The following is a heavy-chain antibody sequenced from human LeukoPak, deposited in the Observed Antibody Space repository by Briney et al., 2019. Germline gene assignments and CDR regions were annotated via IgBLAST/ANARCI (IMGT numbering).Heavy chain of an antibody. CDR2: IRYDGSNK. CDR1: GFTFDDYA. Sequence: KTGGSLRLSCAASGFTFDDYAMHWVRQAPGKGLEWVAFIRYDGSNKYYADSGKGRFTISRDNSKNTLYLQMNSLRAEDTAVYYCAKDQRTYQLPPLAMGYWGQGTLVTVSS. D-gene: IGHD2-2*01. CDR3: AKDQRTYQLPPLAMGY. J-gene: IGHJ4*02. V-gene: IGHV3-30*02.